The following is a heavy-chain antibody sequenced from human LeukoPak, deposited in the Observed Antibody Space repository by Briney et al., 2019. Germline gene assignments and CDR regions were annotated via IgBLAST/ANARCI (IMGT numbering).Heavy chain of an antibody. V-gene: IGHV3-20*04. Sequence: GGSLRLSCAASGFTFDDSVMSWVRQVPGKGLEWVSGINWNGGSTGYVDSVKGRFTISRDNAKNSLYLQMNSLRAEDAALYFCARDPYSGSYGPYYYYYMDVWGKGTTVTISS. CDR1: GFTFDDSV. CDR3: ARDPYSGSYGPYYYYYMDV. CDR2: INWNGGST. D-gene: IGHD1-26*01. J-gene: IGHJ6*03.